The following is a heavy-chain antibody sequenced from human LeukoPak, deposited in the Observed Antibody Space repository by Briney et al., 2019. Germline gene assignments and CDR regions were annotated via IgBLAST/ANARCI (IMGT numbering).Heavy chain of an antibody. J-gene: IGHJ4*02. CDR3: ARGGWSLDY. D-gene: IGHD1-26*01. CDR2: IYYSGST. V-gene: IGHV4-59*01. CDR1: GGSMRSYY. Sequence: PSETLSLTCTVSGGSMRSYYWSWFRRPPGKGLEWIGYIYYSGSTSYNPSLESRVTISVDTSKNQFSLKLTSLTAADTAVYYCARGGWSLDYWGQGILVTVSS.